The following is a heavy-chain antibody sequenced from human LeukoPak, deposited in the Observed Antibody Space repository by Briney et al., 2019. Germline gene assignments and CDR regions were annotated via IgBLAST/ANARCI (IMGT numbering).Heavy chain of an antibody. CDR3: ARGGYSGYAFDN. J-gene: IGHJ4*02. CDR2: IKQDGSEK. CDR1: GFTFSRYW. Sequence: GGSLRLSCAASGFTFSRYWMSWVRQAPGKGLEWVAIIKQDGSEKYYVDSVRGRLTISRDNAKNSLYLQMNSLRVEDTAVYYCARGGYSGYAFDNWGRGTLVTVSS. V-gene: IGHV3-7*01. D-gene: IGHD5-12*01.